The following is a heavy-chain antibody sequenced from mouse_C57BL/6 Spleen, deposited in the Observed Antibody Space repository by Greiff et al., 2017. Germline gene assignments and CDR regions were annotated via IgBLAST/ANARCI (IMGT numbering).Heavy chain of an antibody. D-gene: IGHD6-1*01. CDR2: ISDGGSYT. Sequence: DVKLVESGGGLVKPGGSLKLSCAASGFTFSSYAMSWVRQTPEKRLEWVATISDGGSYTYYPDNVKGRFTISRDNAKNNLYLQMSHLKSEDTAMYYCARAAEATRYFDVWGTGTTVTVSS. V-gene: IGHV5-4*03. J-gene: IGHJ1*03. CDR3: ARAAEATRYFDV. CDR1: GFTFSSYA.